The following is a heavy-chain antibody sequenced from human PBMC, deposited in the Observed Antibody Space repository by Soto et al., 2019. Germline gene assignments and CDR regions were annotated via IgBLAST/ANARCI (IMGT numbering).Heavy chain of an antibody. D-gene: IGHD3-22*01. CDR2: MNPNGGNT. V-gene: IGHV1-8*01. Sequence: QVQLVQSGAEVQKPGASVKVSCQASGYTFTSYDINWVRQATGHGLEWMGWMNPNGGNTGYAQKFQGRVTMTRNTSVSTAYMELSSLRSEDTAVYYCAEVYDSSGYYYFDYWGQETLLTVS. J-gene: IGHJ4*02. CDR3: AEVYDSSGYYYFDY. CDR1: GYTFTSYD.